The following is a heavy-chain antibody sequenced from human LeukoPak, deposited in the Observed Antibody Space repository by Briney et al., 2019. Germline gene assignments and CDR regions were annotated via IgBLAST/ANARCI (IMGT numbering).Heavy chain of an antibody. CDR3: ATDQRYAFDY. V-gene: IGHV3-48*03. D-gene: IGHD3-9*01. J-gene: IGHJ4*02. Sequence: PGGSLRLSCAASGFTFSSYEMTWVRQAPGKGMEWISNIRTTAEGAKYAYYADSVKGRVTNSRDDGKNTLYLHMNSLRDDDTAVYYCATDQRYAFDYWGQGILVTVSS. CDR1: GFTFSSYE. CDR2: IRTTAEGAKYA.